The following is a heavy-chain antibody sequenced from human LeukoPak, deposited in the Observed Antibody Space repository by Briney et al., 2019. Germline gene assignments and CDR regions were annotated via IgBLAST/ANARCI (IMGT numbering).Heavy chain of an antibody. J-gene: IGHJ4*02. CDR3: ATSVAVAGPFDY. CDR1: GYTFTSYG. D-gene: IGHD6-19*01. Sequence: ASVKVSCKASGYTFTSYGISWVRQAPGQGLEWMGWISAYNGNTNYAQKLQGRVTMTTDTSTSTAYMEPRSLRSDDTAVYYCATSVAVAGPFDYWGQGTLVTVSS. CDR2: ISAYNGNT. V-gene: IGHV1-18*01.